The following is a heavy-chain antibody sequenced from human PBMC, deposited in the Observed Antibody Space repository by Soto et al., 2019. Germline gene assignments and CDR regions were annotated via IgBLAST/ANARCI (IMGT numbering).Heavy chain of an antibody. Sequence: GGSLRLSCAASGVTFRNYWMNWVRQAPGKGLEWVANIKQDGSEKYYVDSVEGRFTISRDNAKNSLYLQMNNLRAEDSAVYYCSGGNGWLIVRWGHGTLVTVSS. D-gene: IGHD6-19*01. J-gene: IGHJ4*01. V-gene: IGHV3-7*01. CDR2: IKQDGSEK. CDR1: GVTFRNYW. CDR3: SGGNGWLIVR.